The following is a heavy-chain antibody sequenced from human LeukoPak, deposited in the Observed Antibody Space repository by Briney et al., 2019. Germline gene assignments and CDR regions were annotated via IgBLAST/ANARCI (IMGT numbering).Heavy chain of an antibody. CDR1: GSSINTPYY. CDR2: VFHGVTT. Sequence: PSETLSLTCTVSGSSINTPYYWAWIRQPPGEGLEWIGNVFHGVTTFYNPSLMNRVAISVDTSKNQFSLKLSSVTAADTAVYYCARHQPLLWFGEFLTFDYWGQGTLVTVSS. D-gene: IGHD3-10*01. V-gene: IGHV4-38-2*02. CDR3: ARHQPLLWFGEFLTFDY. J-gene: IGHJ4*02.